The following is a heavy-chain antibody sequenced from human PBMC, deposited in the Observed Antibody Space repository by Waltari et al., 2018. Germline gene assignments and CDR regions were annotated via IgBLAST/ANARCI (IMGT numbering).Heavy chain of an antibody. D-gene: IGHD6-13*01. J-gene: IGHJ4*02. V-gene: IGHV1-69*13. CDR1: GGTFSSYA. CDR3: ASDSSSWYG. CDR2: IIPIFGAA. Sequence: QVQLVQSGAEVKKPGCSVKVSCKALGGTFSSYANSWVRHAPGQGLEWMGRIIPIFGAANYAQKFQGRVTITADKSTSTAYMELSSLRSEDTAVYYCASDSSSWYGWGQGTLVTVSS.